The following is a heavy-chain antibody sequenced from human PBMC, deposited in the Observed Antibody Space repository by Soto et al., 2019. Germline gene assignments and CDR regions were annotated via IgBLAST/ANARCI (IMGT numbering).Heavy chain of an antibody. Sequence: ASVKVSCKASGGTFSSYAISWVRQAPGQGLEWMGGIIPIFGTANYAQKFQGRVTITADESTSTAYMELSSLRSEDTAVYYCARGERFLEWLFPARDYYYYGMDVWGQGTTVTVSS. D-gene: IGHD3-3*01. V-gene: IGHV1-69*13. CDR1: GGTFSSYA. CDR2: IIPIFGTA. CDR3: ARGERFLEWLFPARDYYYYGMDV. J-gene: IGHJ6*02.